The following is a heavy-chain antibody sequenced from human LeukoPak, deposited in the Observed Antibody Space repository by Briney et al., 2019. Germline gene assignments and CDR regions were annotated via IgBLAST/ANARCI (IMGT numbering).Heavy chain of an antibody. D-gene: IGHD5-12*01. CDR2: INPNSGGT. J-gene: IGHJ4*02. V-gene: IGHV1-2*02. Sequence: ASVKVSCKASGYTFTGYHMHWVRQAPGQGLEWMGWINPNSGGTNYAQKFQGRVPMTRDTSISTAYMELRGLRSDDTAVYYCARDYKVATITYGYWGQGTLVTVSS. CDR3: ARDYKVATITYGY. CDR1: GYTFTGYH.